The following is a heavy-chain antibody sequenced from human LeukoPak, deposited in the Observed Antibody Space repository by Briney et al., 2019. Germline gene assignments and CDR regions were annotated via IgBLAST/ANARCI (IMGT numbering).Heavy chain of an antibody. Sequence: PGGSLRLSCAASGFTFTTYSMHWVRQVPGKGLVRVSRIKSDGSRTYYADSVKGRFTISRDNAKSTLYLQMDSLRAEDTAVYYCARALSSAWGLVDCWGQGTLVTVSS. CDR1: GFTFTTYS. CDR3: ARALSSAWGLVDC. J-gene: IGHJ4*02. V-gene: IGHV3-74*01. D-gene: IGHD6-19*01. CDR2: IKSDGSRT.